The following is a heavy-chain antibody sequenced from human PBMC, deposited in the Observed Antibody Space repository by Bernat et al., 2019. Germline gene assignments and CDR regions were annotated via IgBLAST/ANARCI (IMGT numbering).Heavy chain of an antibody. CDR1: GFSLSTSGIR. J-gene: IGHJ4*02. Sequence: QVTLKESGPALVRPTQTLTLTCTFSGFSLSTSGIRVNWIRQPPGKALEWHARIDWDDDEFYSTSLKTRLTISKDTSKNQVVLTMTNMDPVDTATYYCARMLEDASGLFDNWGQGTLVTVSS. D-gene: IGHD3-10*01. CDR3: ARMLEDASGLFDN. CDR2: IDWDDDE. V-gene: IGHV2-70*04.